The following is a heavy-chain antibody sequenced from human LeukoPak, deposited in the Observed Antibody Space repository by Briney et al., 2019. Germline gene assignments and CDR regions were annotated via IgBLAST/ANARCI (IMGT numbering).Heavy chain of an antibody. J-gene: IGHJ3*02. V-gene: IGHV1-18*04. CDR1: GYTFTGYY. Sequence: ASVKVSCKASGYTFTGYYMHWVRQAPGQGLEWMGWISAYNGNTNYAQKLQGRVTMTTDTSTSTAYMELRSLRSDDTAVYYCARGAMIVEQNAFDIWGQGTMVTVSS. CDR3: ARGAMIVEQNAFDI. D-gene: IGHD3-22*01. CDR2: ISAYNGNT.